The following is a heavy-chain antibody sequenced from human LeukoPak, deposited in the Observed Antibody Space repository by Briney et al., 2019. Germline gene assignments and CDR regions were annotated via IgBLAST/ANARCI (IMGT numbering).Heavy chain of an antibody. CDR3: ARRSYYYDSSGYQGDY. CDR1: GGSISSSSYY. J-gene: IGHJ4*02. D-gene: IGHD3-22*01. Sequence: SETLSLTCTVSGGSISSSSYYWGWIRQPPGKGLEWIGSIYYSGSTYYNPSLKSRVTISVDTSKNQFSLKLSSVTAADTAVYYCARRSYYYDSSGYQGDYWGQGTLVTVSS. CDR2: IYYSGST. V-gene: IGHV4-39*01.